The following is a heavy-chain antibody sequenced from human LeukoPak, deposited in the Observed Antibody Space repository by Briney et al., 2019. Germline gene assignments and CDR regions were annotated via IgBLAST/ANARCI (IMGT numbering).Heavy chain of an antibody. CDR1: GFTLSSYS. CDR2: ISSSTSYI. Sequence: GGSLRLSCAASGFTLSSYSMNWVRQAPGKGLEWVSSISSSTSYIYYADSVKGRFTISRDNAKNSLYLQMNSLRAEDTAVYYCARDYGVYYYYYGMDVGGQGTTVTVSS. J-gene: IGHJ6*02. D-gene: IGHD4-17*01. V-gene: IGHV3-21*01. CDR3: ARDYGVYYYYYGMDV.